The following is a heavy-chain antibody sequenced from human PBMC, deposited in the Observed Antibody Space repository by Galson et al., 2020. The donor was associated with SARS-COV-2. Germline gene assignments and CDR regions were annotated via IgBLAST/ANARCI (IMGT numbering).Heavy chain of an antibody. J-gene: IGHJ4*02. CDR1: GFTFSSYW. CDR2: IKQDGSEK. Sequence: GESLKISCAASGFTFSSYWMSWVRQAPGKGLEWVANIKQDGSEKYYVDSVKGRFTISRDNAKNSLYLQMNSLRAEDTAVYYCARTGYSSWDFDYWGQGTLVTVFS. D-gene: IGHD6-6*01. V-gene: IGHV3-7*03. CDR3: ARTGYSSWDFDY.